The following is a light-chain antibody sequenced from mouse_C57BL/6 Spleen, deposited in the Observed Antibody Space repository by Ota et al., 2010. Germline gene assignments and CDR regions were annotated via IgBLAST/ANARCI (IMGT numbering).Light chain of an antibody. CDR1: QDVGTA. J-gene: IGKJ2*01. CDR2: WAS. V-gene: IGKV6-25*01. Sequence: RVSITCKASQDVGTAVAWYQQKPGQSPKLLIYWASTRHTGVPDRFTGSGSGTDYTLTISSVQAEDLALYYCQQHYSAPYTFGGGPSWKK. CDR3: QQHYSAPYT.